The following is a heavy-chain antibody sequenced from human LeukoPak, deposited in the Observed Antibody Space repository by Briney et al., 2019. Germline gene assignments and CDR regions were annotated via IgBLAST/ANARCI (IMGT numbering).Heavy chain of an antibody. CDR2: IIPIFGTA. J-gene: IGHJ6*02. V-gene: IGHV1-69*13. D-gene: IGHD1-26*01. Sequence: SVKVSCTASGGTFSSYAISWVRQAPGQGLEWMGGIIPIFGTANYAQKFQGRVTITADESTSTAYMELSSLRSGDTAVYYCARDKHYPGPYYYYGMDVWGQGTTVTVSS. CDR1: GGTFSSYA. CDR3: ARDKHYPGPYYYYGMDV.